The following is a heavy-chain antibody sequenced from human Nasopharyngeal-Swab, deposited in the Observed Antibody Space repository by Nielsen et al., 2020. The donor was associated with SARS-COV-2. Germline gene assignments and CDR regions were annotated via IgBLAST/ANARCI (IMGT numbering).Heavy chain of an antibody. Sequence: SVKVSCKASGYTFTSYGISWVRQAPGQGLEWMGWIGRYNGNTNYAQKIQGRVTMTTDTSTSTAYMELRSLRSDDTAVYYCARDQDIVLGNSRGWFDPWGQGTLVTVSS. D-gene: IGHD2-8*01. V-gene: IGHV1-18*04. CDR3: ARDQDIVLGNSRGWFDP. CDR2: IGRYNGNT. J-gene: IGHJ5*02. CDR1: GYTFTSYG.